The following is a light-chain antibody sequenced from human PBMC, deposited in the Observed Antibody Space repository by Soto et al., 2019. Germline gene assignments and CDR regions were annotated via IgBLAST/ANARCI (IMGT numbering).Light chain of an antibody. CDR2: DAS. CDR1: QGISSY. V-gene: IGKV3D-11*01. Sequence: EIVLTQSPATLSLSPGERATLSCRASQGISSYLAWYQHKPGQAPRLLIYDASNRATGIPARLSGSGSGTDFTLTISSLEPEDSAVYYCQQRSNWLLGPGTKVDIK. CDR3: QQRSNWL. J-gene: IGKJ3*01.